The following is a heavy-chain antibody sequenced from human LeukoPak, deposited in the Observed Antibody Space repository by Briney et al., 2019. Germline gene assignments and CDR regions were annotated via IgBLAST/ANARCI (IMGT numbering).Heavy chain of an antibody. CDR3: AHRPPGKISGWDNCYFDT. J-gene: IGHJ4*03. V-gene: IGHV2-5*02. CDR1: GFSITTSGVG. CDR2: IYWDDDR. D-gene: IGHD6-19*01. Sequence: SGPTLVQPTQTLTLTCTLSGFSITTSGVGVGWVRQSPGKALEWLAVIYWDDDRRYSPSLRSRASITKDSSKNQVILIMTNMGPVDTATYYCAHRPPGKISGWDNCYFDTWAPGTLVTVSS.